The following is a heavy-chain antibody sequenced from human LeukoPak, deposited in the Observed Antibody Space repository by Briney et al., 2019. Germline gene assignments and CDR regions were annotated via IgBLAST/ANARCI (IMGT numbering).Heavy chain of an antibody. CDR1: GFIFSGHW. Sequence: GGSLRLSCAASGFIFSGHWMHWVRQAPGEGLVCVARIKKDGTYRDYGDSVKGRFTISRDDAKNTLYLQMNSRRVEDTARYYCVRDDDVYGFDYWGQGTVVTLSS. D-gene: IGHD3-16*01. CDR3: VRDDDVYGFDY. CDR2: IKKDGTYR. J-gene: IGHJ4*02. V-gene: IGHV3-74*01.